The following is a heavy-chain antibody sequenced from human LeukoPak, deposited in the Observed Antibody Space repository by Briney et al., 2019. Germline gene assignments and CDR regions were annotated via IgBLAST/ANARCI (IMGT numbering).Heavy chain of an antibody. J-gene: IGHJ4*02. Sequence: QPGGSLRLSCAASGFTFSSYWMSWVRQAPGKGLEWVANIKQDGSEKYYVDSVKGRFTISRDNAKNSLYLQMNSLRAEDTAVYYCARSTVMVRGVLDYWGQGTLVTVSS. CDR3: ARSTVMVRGVLDY. V-gene: IGHV3-7*01. D-gene: IGHD3-10*01. CDR2: IKQDGSEK. CDR1: GFTFSSYW.